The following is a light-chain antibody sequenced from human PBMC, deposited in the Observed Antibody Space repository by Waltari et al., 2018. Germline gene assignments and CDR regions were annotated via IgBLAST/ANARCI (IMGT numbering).Light chain of an antibody. Sequence: DIQMTQSPSTLSASVGDRVTIPCRASQSISSWLAWYQQKPGKAPKLLNYKASRLESGVPSRFSGSGSGTEFTLTISSLQPDDFATYYCQKYNSYPYTFGQGTKLEIK. V-gene: IGKV1-5*03. CDR1: QSISSW. CDR3: QKYNSYPYT. J-gene: IGKJ2*01. CDR2: KAS.